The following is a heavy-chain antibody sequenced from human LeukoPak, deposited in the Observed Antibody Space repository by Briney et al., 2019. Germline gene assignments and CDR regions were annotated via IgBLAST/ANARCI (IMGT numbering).Heavy chain of an antibody. J-gene: IGHJ4*02. CDR1: GGSISSYY. D-gene: IGHD5-18*01. CDR3: ARGRYSDGGYYFDY. V-gene: IGHV4-59*01. Sequence: SETLSLTCTVSGGSISSYYWSWIRQPPGKGLEWIGYIYYSGSTNYNPSLKSRVTISVDTSKNQFSLKLSSVTAADTAVYYCARGRYSDGGYYFDYWGQGTLVTVSS. CDR2: IYYSGST.